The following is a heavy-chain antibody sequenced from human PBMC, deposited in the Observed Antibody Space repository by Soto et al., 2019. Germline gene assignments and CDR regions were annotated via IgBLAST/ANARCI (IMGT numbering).Heavy chain of an antibody. Sequence: SETLSLTCVVSGVSVTSKNWWWSWVRLSPGERPEWIGQVYYTGSIKYNPSLQSRATISLDKSKNLLSLNLTSVTAADTALYYCARLTGIKIPDYPSTYHFAMDVWGQGTTVTVSS. CDR1: GVSVTSKNW. CDR3: ARLTGIKIPDYPSTYHFAMDV. J-gene: IGHJ6*02. V-gene: IGHV4-4*02. D-gene: IGHD3-10*01. CDR2: VYYTGSI.